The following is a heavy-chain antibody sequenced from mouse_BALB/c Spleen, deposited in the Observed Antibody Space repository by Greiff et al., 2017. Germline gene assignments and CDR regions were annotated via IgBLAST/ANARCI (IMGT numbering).Heavy chain of an antibody. D-gene: IGHD2-4*01. V-gene: IGHV3-8*02. J-gene: IGHJ3*01. CDR3: ARDDYDQASFAY. CDR1: GDSITSGY. CDR2: ISYSGST. Sequence: EVQLQQSGHSLVKPSQTLSLTCSVTGDSITSGYWNWIRKFPGNKLEYMGYISYSGSTYYNPSLKSRISITRDTSKNQYYLQLNSVTTEDTATYYCARDDYDQASFAYWGQGTLVTVSA.